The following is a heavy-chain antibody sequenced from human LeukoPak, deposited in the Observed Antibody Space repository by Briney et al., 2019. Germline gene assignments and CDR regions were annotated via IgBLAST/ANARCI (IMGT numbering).Heavy chain of an antibody. CDR3: ARGPMFSDY. D-gene: IGHD3-10*02. V-gene: IGHV3-30*03. Sequence: PGRSLRLSCAASGFTFSSYGMHWVRQAPGKGLEWVAVISYDGSNKYYADSVKGRFTISRDNSKNTLYLQMNSLRAEDTAVYYCARGPMFSDYWGQGTLVTVSS. J-gene: IGHJ4*02. CDR2: ISYDGSNK. CDR1: GFTFSSYG.